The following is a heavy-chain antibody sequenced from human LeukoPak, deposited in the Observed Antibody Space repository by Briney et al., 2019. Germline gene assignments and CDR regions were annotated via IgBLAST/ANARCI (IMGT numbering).Heavy chain of an antibody. J-gene: IGHJ3*02. CDR3: ARKITILREDAFDI. D-gene: IGHD3-3*01. V-gene: IGHV3-7*01. CDR2: IKQDGSEK. Sequence: PGGSLRLSCAASGFTFSSYWMSWVRQAPGKGLEWVANIKQDGSEKYYVDSVKGRFPISRDNAKNSLYLQMNSLRAEDTAVYYCARKITILREDAFDIWGQGTMVTVSS. CDR1: GFTFSSYW.